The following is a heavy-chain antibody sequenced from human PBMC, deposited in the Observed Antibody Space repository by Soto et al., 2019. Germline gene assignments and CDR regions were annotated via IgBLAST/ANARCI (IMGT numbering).Heavy chain of an antibody. CDR1: SVTFSIYD. V-gene: IGHV3-30*18. D-gene: IGHD3-3*01. CDR3: AKGGNGSGSLLVY. Sequence: LXLSCATSSVTFSIYDMHWVRQAPGKGLEWVAVIPYDGSNEYYADSVKGRFTISRDLTKNTLYLQMNSLRSEDTAVYYCAKGGNGSGSLLVYWGQGTLVTVSS. J-gene: IGHJ4*02. CDR2: IPYDGSNE.